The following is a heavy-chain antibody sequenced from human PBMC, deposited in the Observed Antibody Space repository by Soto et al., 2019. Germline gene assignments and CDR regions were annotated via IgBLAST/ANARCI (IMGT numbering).Heavy chain of an antibody. CDR2: IDPSQSYF. CDR1: GYSLTTHW. J-gene: IGHJ4*02. D-gene: IGHD6-13*01. V-gene: IGHV5-10-1*01. Sequence: GESLKISCEGSGYSLTTHWINWVRQMPGKGLEWMGRIDPSQSYFNYNTSFQGHVTISADKSTSKAYIQWNSLEASDTAIYYCAVFRRSWFGDGRLDAWAPGTLVTVPS. CDR3: AVFRRSWFGDGRLDA.